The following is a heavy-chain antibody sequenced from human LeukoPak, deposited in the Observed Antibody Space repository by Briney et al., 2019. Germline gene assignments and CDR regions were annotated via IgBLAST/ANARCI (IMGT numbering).Heavy chain of an antibody. J-gene: IGHJ6*02. CDR3: AKDQGRYSYGHYYYGMDV. CDR2: IRYDGSNK. V-gene: IGHV3-30*02. Sequence: GGSLRLPCAASGFTFSSYGMHWVRQAPGKGLEWVAFIRYDGSNKYYADSVKGRFTISRDNSKSTLYLQMNSLRAEDTAAYYCAKDQGRYSYGHYYYGMDVWGQGTTVTVSS. CDR1: GFTFSSYG. D-gene: IGHD5-18*01.